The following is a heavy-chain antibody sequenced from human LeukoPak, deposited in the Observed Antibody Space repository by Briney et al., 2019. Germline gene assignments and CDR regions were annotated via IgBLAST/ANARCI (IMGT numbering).Heavy chain of an antibody. D-gene: IGHD3-22*01. CDR2: FDPEDGET. J-gene: IGHJ4*02. CDR1: GGTFSSYA. Sequence: ASVKVSCKASGGTFSSYAISWVRQAPGQGLEWMGGFDPEDGETIYAQKFQGRVTMTEDTSTDTAYMELSSLRSEDTAVYYCATGGSYYDSSGKTSWGQGTLVTVSS. CDR3: ATGGSYYDSSGKTS. V-gene: IGHV1-24*01.